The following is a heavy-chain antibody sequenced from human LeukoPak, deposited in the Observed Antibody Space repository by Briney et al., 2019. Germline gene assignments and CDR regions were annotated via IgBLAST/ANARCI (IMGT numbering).Heavy chain of an antibody. J-gene: IGHJ4*02. D-gene: IGHD3-22*01. CDR2: IYSGGST. V-gene: IGHV3-66*02. CDR3: ARDVKDSSGYYYRWTGD. Sequence: GGSLRLSCAASGFTVSSNYMSWVRQAPGKGLEWVSVIYSGGSTYYADSVKGRFTISRDNSKNTLYLQMNSLRAEDTAVYYCARDVKDSSGYYYRWTGDWGQGSLVTVSS. CDR1: GFTVSSNY.